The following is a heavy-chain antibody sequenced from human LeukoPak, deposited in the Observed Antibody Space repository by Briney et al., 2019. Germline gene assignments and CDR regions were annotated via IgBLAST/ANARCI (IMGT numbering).Heavy chain of an antibody. V-gene: IGHV3-23*01. CDR3: AKSSSSWSYYFNY. CDR1: GFTFSGYA. D-gene: IGHD6-13*01. Sequence: GRSLRLSCAASGFTFSGYAMAWVRQAPGKGLEWVSSITITGSSPSYADSVKGRFTVSRDNSKNTLHPQMNSLRAEDTAVYFCAKSSSSWSYYFNYWGQGTLVTVSS. CDR2: ITITGSSP. J-gene: IGHJ4*02.